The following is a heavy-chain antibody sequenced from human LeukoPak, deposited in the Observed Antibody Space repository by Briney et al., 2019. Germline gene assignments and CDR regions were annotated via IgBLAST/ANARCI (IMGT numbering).Heavy chain of an antibody. Sequence: GGSLRLSCAASGFTFDDYAMHWVRQAPGKGLEWVSGISWNSGSIGYADSVKGRFTISRDNAKNSLYLQMNSLRAEDTALYYCGKDSYGGSGSYYLYSFDMWGQGTMVTVSS. D-gene: IGHD3-10*01. CDR3: GKDSYGGSGSYYLYSFDM. CDR2: ISWNSGSI. J-gene: IGHJ3*02. CDR1: GFTFDDYA. V-gene: IGHV3-9*01.